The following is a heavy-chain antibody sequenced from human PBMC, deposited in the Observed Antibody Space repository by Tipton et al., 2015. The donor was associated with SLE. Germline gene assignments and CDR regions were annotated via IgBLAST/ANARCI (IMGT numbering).Heavy chain of an antibody. Sequence: QVQLVQSGAEVKKPGASVKVSCKASGYAFTSHDIHWVRQATGQGPEWMGWMNPNSVTTGFAQKFQGRVSLTRDTSTSTAYLELLSLRSGDTAIYYCARGHLDRRAYYYYLDVWGTGTTVTVSS. CDR1: GYAFTSHD. J-gene: IGHJ6*03. D-gene: IGHD1-1*01. V-gene: IGHV1-8*01. CDR3: ARGHLDRRAYYYYLDV. CDR2: MNPNSVTT.